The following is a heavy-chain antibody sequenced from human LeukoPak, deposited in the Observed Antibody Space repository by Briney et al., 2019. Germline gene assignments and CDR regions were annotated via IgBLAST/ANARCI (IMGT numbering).Heavy chain of an antibody. Sequence: ASVKVSCKTSGYTFTGEDIHWVRQAPGQGLEWMGSINPDTGGTNLAPKFQGRVTMTSDTSISTAYLELRSLRSDDSAVYYCAKDLGVGAADYWGQGTLVTVSS. CDR1: GYTFTGED. V-gene: IGHV1-2*02. J-gene: IGHJ4*02. CDR2: INPDTGGT. D-gene: IGHD2-15*01. CDR3: AKDLGVGAADY.